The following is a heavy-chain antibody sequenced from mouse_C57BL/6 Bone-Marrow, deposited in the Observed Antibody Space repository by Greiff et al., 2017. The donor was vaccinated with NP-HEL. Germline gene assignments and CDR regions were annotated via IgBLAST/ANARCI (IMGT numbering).Heavy chain of an antibody. J-gene: IGHJ4*01. D-gene: IGHD1-1*01. CDR3: SLRSPYAMDY. CDR2: IYPGDGDT. Sequence: VQRVESGPELVKPGASVKISCKASGYAFSSSWMNWVKQRPGKGLEWIGRIYPGDGDTNYNGKFKGKATLTADKSSSTAYMQLSSLTSEDSAVYFCSLRSPYAMDYWGQGTSVTVSS. V-gene: IGHV1-82*01. CDR1: GYAFSSSW.